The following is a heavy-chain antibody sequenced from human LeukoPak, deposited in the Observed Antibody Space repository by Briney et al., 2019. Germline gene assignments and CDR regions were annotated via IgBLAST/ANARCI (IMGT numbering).Heavy chain of an antibody. CDR3: ARAKPGGTGFDY. Sequence: AGGSLRLSCAASGFTFSSYDMHWVRQATGKGLEWVSAIGTAGDAYYPGSVKGRFTISRENAKNSLYLQVNSLRAGDTAVYYCARAKPGGTGFDYWGQGTLVTVSS. CDR1: GFTFSSYD. J-gene: IGHJ4*02. D-gene: IGHD1-26*01. V-gene: IGHV3-13*01. CDR2: IGTAGDA.